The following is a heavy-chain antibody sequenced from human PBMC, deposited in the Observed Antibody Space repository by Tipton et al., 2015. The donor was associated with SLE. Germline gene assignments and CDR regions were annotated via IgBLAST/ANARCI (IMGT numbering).Heavy chain of an antibody. CDR1: GFTFSNYW. V-gene: IGHV3-74*01. CDR3: AKGYSYGAYYFDY. J-gene: IGHJ4*02. Sequence: SLRLSCAASGFTFSNYWMHWVRQVPGKGLAWVARINIDGTNTGYADSVKGRFTISRDNSKNTLYLQMNSLRAEDTAVYYCAKGYSYGAYYFDYWGQGTLVTVSS. D-gene: IGHD5-18*01. CDR2: INIDGTNT.